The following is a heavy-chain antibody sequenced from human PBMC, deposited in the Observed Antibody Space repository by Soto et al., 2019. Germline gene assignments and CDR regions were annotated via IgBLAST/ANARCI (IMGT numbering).Heavy chain of an antibody. J-gene: IGHJ1*01. CDR3: ARARGVGAHHAYFQH. Sequence: SETLSLTCTVSGVSVNSGNYYWSWIRQTPGKGLEWIGYINHSGSTNYNPSLKSRVTISVDTSKNQFSLKLSSVTAADTAVYYCARARGVGAHHAYFQHWDQGTLVTVSS. V-gene: IGHV4-61*01. CDR1: GVSVNSGNYY. D-gene: IGHD1-26*01. CDR2: INHSGST.